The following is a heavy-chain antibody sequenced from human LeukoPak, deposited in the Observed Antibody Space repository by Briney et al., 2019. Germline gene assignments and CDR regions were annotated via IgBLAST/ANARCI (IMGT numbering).Heavy chain of an antibody. J-gene: IGHJ4*02. D-gene: IGHD1-26*01. Sequence: SETLSLTCAVYGGSFSGYYWSWIRQPPGKGLEWIGEINHSGSTNYNPSLKSRATISVDPSKNQFSLKLSSVTAADTAVYYCARASFLRGSYWAYWGQGTLVTVSS. V-gene: IGHV4-34*01. CDR2: INHSGST. CDR1: GGSFSGYY. CDR3: ARASFLRGSYWAY.